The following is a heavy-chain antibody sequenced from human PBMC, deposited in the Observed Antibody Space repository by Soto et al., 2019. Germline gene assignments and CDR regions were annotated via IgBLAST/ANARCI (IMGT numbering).Heavy chain of an antibody. Sequence: EVQLLESGGGLVQPGGSLRLSCAASGFNFSTYAMTWVRQAPGKGLEWVSALSGNSGTTYSADSVKGRFTISRDNSRNTLYLQMSSLRAEDTALYFCAKGSKFTIFSPNDYWGQGTLVTVSS. CDR3: AKGSKFTIFSPNDY. D-gene: IGHD3-3*01. V-gene: IGHV3-23*01. CDR2: LSGNSGTT. J-gene: IGHJ4*02. CDR1: GFNFSTYA.